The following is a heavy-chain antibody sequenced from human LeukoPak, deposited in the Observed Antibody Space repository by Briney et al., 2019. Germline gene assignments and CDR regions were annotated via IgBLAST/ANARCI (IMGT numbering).Heavy chain of an antibody. CDR2: IFYSGST. J-gene: IGHJ2*01. V-gene: IGHV4-39*07. CDR1: GGSISSSNYY. Sequence: PSETLSLTCTVSGGSISSSNYYWGWIRQPPGKGLEWIGSIFYSGSTYYNPSLKSRVTISVDTSKNQFSLKLTSVTAADTAVYYCARLRGAGSWYFDLWGRGTLVTVSS. CDR3: ARLRGAGSWYFDL. D-gene: IGHD3-10*01.